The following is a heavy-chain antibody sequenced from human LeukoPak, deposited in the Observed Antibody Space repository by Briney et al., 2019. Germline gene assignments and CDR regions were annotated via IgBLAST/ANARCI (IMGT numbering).Heavy chain of an antibody. CDR1: GFTFSSYS. V-gene: IGHV3-21*01. CDR3: ARVTGGRNWFDP. Sequence: GGSLRLSCAASGFTFSSYSMNWVRQAPGKGLEWVSSISSSSYIYYADSVKGRFTISRDNAKNSLYLQMNSLRAEDTAVYYCARVTGGRNWFDPWGQGTLVTVSS. CDR2: ISSSSYI. D-gene: IGHD1-20*01. J-gene: IGHJ5*02.